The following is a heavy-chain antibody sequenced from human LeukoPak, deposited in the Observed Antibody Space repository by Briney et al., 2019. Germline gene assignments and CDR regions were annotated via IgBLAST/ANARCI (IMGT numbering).Heavy chain of an antibody. CDR1: GYTFTSYD. V-gene: IGHV1-2*02. CDR2: INPKSGDT. Sequence: ASVKVSCKASGYTFTSYDINWVRQAPGQGLEWMGWINPKSGDTNSAQKFQGRVTMTRDTSISTAYMELNRLTSDDTAVYYCARDVGFYYYDSRGYGPVDYWGQGTLVTVSS. CDR3: ARDVGFYYYDSRGYGPVDY. J-gene: IGHJ4*02. D-gene: IGHD3-22*01.